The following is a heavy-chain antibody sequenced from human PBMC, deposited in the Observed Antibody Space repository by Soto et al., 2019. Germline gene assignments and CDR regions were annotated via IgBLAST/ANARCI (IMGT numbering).Heavy chain of an antibody. J-gene: IGHJ4*02. V-gene: IGHV1-3*05. D-gene: IGHD2-21*02. CDR2: INAGNGNT. Sequence: QVQLVQSGAEEKKPGASVKVSCKASGYTFTSYAMHWVRQAPGQRLEWMGWINAGNGNTKYSQKFQGRDTITRDTSASPAYMELSSLRSEDTAVYYCARAWVVVTAPDYWGQGTLVTVSS. CDR1: GYTFTSYA. CDR3: ARAWVVVTAPDY.